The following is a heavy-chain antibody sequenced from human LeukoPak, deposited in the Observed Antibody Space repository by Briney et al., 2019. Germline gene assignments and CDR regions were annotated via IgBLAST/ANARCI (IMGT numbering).Heavy chain of an antibody. V-gene: IGHV1-24*01. D-gene: IGHD4-17*01. CDR3: ARGDYGDYYVDY. CDR2: FDPEDGET. J-gene: IGHJ4*02. CDR1: GYTLTELS. Sequence: ASVKVSCKVSGYTLTELSMHWVRQAPGKGLEWMGGFDPEDGETIYAQKFQGRVTMTEDTSTDAAYMELSSLRSEDTAVYYCARGDYGDYYVDYWGQGTLVTVSS.